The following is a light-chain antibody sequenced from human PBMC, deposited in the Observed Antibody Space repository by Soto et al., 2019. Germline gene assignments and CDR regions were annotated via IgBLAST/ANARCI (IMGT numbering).Light chain of an antibody. CDR2: TAS. CDR3: LQLKRYPLT. CDR1: EGISSY. V-gene: IGKV1-9*01. Sequence: IQLTQSPSSQSASVGDRVAITCRASEGISSYLAWYQEKPGKVPKLLIDTASTLQNGVPSRFSGSGSGTDFTLTISSLQPEDFATYYCLQLKRYPLTFGGGTRVEIK. J-gene: IGKJ4*01.